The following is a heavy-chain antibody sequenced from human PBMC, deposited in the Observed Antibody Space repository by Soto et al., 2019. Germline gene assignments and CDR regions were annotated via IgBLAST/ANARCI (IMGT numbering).Heavy chain of an antibody. Sequence: SETLSLTCTVSGGPISSYYWGWIRQPPGSGLECIGYISYSGSTNYNPSLKSRVTISADTSKNQFSLQLSSVTAADTAVYYCARHCSSTSCFVYWGQGTLVTVSS. CDR3: ARHCSSTSCFVY. CDR1: GGPISSYY. J-gene: IGHJ4*02. D-gene: IGHD2-2*01. V-gene: IGHV4-59*08. CDR2: ISYSGST.